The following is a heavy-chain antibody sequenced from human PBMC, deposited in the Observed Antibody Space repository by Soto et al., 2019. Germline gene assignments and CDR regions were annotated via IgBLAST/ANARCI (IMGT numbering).Heavy chain of an antibody. Sequence: PGGSLRLSCAASGFTFSSYGMHWVRQAPGKGLEWVAVIWYDGSNKYYADSVKGRFTISRDNSKNTLYLQMNSLRAEDTAVYYCARDAYSYGSHFDDWGQGTLVTVSS. CDR1: GFTFSSYG. CDR2: IWYDGSNK. V-gene: IGHV3-33*01. CDR3: ARDAYSYGSHFDD. J-gene: IGHJ4*02. D-gene: IGHD5-18*01.